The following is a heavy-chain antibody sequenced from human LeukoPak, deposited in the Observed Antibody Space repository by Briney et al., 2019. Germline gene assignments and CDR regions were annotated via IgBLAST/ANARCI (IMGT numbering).Heavy chain of an antibody. CDR2: IRYDGSNK. J-gene: IGHJ4*02. V-gene: IGHV3-30*02. Sequence: PGGSLRLSCAASGFTFSSYGMHWVRQAPGKGLEWVAFIRYDGSNKNYADSVKGRFTISRDNSKNTLYLQMNSLRGEDTAVYYCATHNVDTDMVLTYWGQGTLVTVSS. CDR3: ATHNVDTDMVLTY. D-gene: IGHD5-18*01. CDR1: GFTFSSYG.